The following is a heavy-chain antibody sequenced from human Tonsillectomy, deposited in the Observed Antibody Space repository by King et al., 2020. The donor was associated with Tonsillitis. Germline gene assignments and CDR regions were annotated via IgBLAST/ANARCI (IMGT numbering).Heavy chain of an antibody. CDR1: GFSLSTSGMC. J-gene: IGHJ6*02. CDR2: IDWDDDR. D-gene: IGHD2-8*01. CDR3: ARILIRAGMDV. Sequence: TLKESGPALVKPPQTLTLTCTFSGFSLSTSGMCVSWIRQPPGKALEWLARIDWDDDRYYSTSLKTRLTISKDTSKNQVVLTMTNMDPVDTATYYCARILIRAGMDVWGQGTTVTVSS. V-gene: IGHV2-70*11.